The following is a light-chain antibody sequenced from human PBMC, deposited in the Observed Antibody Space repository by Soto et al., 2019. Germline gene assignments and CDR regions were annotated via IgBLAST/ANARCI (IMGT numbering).Light chain of an antibody. CDR3: QQYNGYWT. Sequence: DIQMTQSPSTLSASVGDRFTITCRAIRSIRDSLAWYQQKPGKAPKLLIYEASNLKSGVPSRFSGSGSGTEYTLTISSLQPDDFASYYCQQYNGYWTFGQGTKVEIK. J-gene: IGKJ1*01. CDR1: RSIRDS. CDR2: EAS. V-gene: IGKV1-5*03.